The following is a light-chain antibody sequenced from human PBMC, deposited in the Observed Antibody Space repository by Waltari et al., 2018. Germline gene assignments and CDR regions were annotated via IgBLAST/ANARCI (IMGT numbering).Light chain of an antibody. CDR3: QQYYITPLS. Sequence: EIVMTQFPATLSVSPGERATLSCRASQSVRSNLAWYQQKPGQAPRLLIYAASTRATDIPASFSGSGAGTEFTLTISSLQAEDVAVYYCQQYYITPLSFGGGTKVEIK. CDR1: QSVRSN. J-gene: IGKJ4*01. V-gene: IGKV3-15*01. CDR2: AAS.